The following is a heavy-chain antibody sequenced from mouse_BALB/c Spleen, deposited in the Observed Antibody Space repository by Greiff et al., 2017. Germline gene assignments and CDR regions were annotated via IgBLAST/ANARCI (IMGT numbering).Heavy chain of an antibody. J-gene: IGHJ4*01. Sequence: EVQRVESGGGLVQPGGSRKLSCAASGFTFSSFGMHWVRQAPEKGLEWVAYISSGSSTIYYADTVKGRFTISRDNPKNTLFLQMTSLRSEDTAMYYCARSEDGYYDYAMDYWGQGTSVTVST. CDR3: ARSEDGYYDYAMDY. V-gene: IGHV5-17*02. D-gene: IGHD2-3*01. CDR1: GFTFSSFG. CDR2: ISSGSSTI.